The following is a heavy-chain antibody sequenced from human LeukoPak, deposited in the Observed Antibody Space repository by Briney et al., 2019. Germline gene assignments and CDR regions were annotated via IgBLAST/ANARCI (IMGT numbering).Heavy chain of an antibody. D-gene: IGHD3-22*01. CDR2: IIPILGIA. CDR1: GGTFSSYA. V-gene: IGHV1-69*04. J-gene: IGHJ4*02. Sequence: SVKVSCKAPGGTFSSYAISWVRQAPGQGLEWMGRIIPILGIANYAQKFQGRVTITADKSTSTAYMELSSLRSEDTAVYYCARGVGDSSGYSSDYWGQGTLVTVSS. CDR3: ARGVGDSSGYSSDY.